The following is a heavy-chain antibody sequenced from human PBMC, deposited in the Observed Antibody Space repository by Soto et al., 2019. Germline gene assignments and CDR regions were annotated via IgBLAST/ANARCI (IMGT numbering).Heavy chain of an antibody. CDR2: LSSSSSYI. V-gene: IGHV3-21*01. D-gene: IGHD5-12*01. Sequence: PGGSLRLSCAASGFTFSSYSMNWVRQAPGKGLEWVSSLSSSSSYIYYADSVRGRFTISRDNAKSSLYLQMNSLRAEDTAIYYCARELNLGYSGYDPTYFDSWGQGTLVTVSS. J-gene: IGHJ4*02. CDR3: ARELNLGYSGYDPTYFDS. CDR1: GFTFSSYS.